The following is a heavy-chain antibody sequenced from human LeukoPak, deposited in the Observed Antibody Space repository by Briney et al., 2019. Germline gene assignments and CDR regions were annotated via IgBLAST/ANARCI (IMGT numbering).Heavy chain of an antibody. CDR3: ATVRSCSGGDCYYLDY. D-gene: IGHD2-21*02. CDR1: GSTFSSYA. Sequence: GGSLRLSCAASGSTFSSYAMHWVRQAPGKGLEWVAVISYDGNYKYYSDSVKGRFAISRDNSKNTLYLQMNSLRAEDTAVYYCATVRSCSGGDCYYLDYWGQGTLVTVSS. J-gene: IGHJ4*02. V-gene: IGHV3-30*09. CDR2: ISYDGNYK.